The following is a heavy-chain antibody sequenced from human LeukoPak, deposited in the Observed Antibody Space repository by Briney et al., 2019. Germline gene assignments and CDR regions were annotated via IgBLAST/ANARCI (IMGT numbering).Heavy chain of an antibody. CDR3: ARDNDFFDY. V-gene: IGHV4-4*07. J-gene: IGHJ4*02. CDR1: GGSINTYY. Sequence: SETLSLTCSVSGGSINTYYWSCIRQPAGKGLEWIGRIHSSGSTHYNPSLKSRVPMSLDTSKNQFSLKLSSVTAADTAVYYCARDNDFFDYWGQGTLVTVSS. CDR2: IHSSGST.